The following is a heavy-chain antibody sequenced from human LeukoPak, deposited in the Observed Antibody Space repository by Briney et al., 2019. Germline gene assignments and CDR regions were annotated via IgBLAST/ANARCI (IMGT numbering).Heavy chain of an antibody. D-gene: IGHD3-22*01. CDR2: ISISSNAI. J-gene: IGHJ4*02. Sequence: PGGSLRLSCAASGFVFSRYSMNWVRQAPGKGLEWISYISISSNAIYYADSVEGRFTISRDNAKNSLYLQMNSLRAEDTAVYYCARDSSGTHSHFDYWGQGALVTVSS. V-gene: IGHV3-48*04. CDR1: GFVFSRYS. CDR3: ARDSSGTHSHFDY.